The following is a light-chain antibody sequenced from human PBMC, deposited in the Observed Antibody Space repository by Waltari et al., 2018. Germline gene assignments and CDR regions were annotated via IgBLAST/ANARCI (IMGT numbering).Light chain of an antibody. V-gene: IGKV3-11*01. Sequence: PGDRANLSCRASQTLSSYVSWYQQRPGQAPRLFIYDASKRATGIPARFSGSGSGADFTLTLSDLEPEASAVYYCQQRASWPPRYSFGQGTKLEIK. J-gene: IGKJ2*03. CDR2: DAS. CDR1: QTLSSY. CDR3: QQRASWPPRYS.